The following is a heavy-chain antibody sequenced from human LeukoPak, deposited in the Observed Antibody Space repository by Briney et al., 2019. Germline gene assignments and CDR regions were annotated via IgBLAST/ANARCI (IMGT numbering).Heavy chain of an antibody. J-gene: IGHJ4*02. CDR1: GDSLSGYY. V-gene: IGHV4-34*01. Sequence: PSETLSLTCAVYGDSLSGYYWSWIRQPPGRGLEWVGEMNHSGSTNYNPPRKSRVTISVAASKNQFSLKLSSVTAAVTAVYYCARGAVAGTEGFGYWGQGTLVTVSS. CDR3: ARGAVAGTEGFGY. CDR2: MNHSGST. D-gene: IGHD6-19*01.